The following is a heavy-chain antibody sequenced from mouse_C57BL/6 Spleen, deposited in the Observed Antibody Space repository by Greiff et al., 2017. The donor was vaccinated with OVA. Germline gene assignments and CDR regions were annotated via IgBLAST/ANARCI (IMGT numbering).Heavy chain of an antibody. CDR2: ISYSGST. Sequence: EVKLMESGPGLAKPSQTLSLTCSVTGYSITSDYWNWIRKFPGNKLEYMGYISYSGSTYYNPSLKSRISITRDTSKNQYYLQLNSVTTEDTATYYCARYPDDYGRPSYWYFDVWGTGTTVTVSS. V-gene: IGHV3-8*01. CDR1: GYSITSDY. J-gene: IGHJ1*03. D-gene: IGHD1-1*01. CDR3: ARYPDDYGRPSYWYFDV.